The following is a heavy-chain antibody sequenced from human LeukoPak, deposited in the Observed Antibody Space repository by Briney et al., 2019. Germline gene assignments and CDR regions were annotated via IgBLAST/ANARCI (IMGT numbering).Heavy chain of an antibody. J-gene: IGHJ4*02. Sequence: PSETLSLTCAVYGESFSGHYWTWIRQPPGRGLEWIGEINHSGSTTSNPSLNNRVTISVDTSKNQFSLKLTSVTAADTAVYYCARVAYGGNSGFPFDYWGQGTLVTVSS. CDR3: ARVAYGGNSGFPFDY. V-gene: IGHV4-34*01. D-gene: IGHD4-23*01. CDR1: GESFSGHY. CDR2: INHSGST.